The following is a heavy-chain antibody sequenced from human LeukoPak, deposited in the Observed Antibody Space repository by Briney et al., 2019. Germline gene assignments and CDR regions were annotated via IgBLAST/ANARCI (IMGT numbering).Heavy chain of an antibody. CDR1: GLTFSTYW. CDR2: MNQDGSEK. J-gene: IGHJ4*02. Sequence: PGGSLRLSCAASGLTFSTYWMSWVRRARGKGLEWVANMNQDGSEKYYVDSVKGRFTISRDNAKSSLYLQMNSLRAEDTAVYYCATGWAAHDYWGQGTLVTVSS. CDR3: ATGWAAHDY. D-gene: IGHD1-26*01. V-gene: IGHV3-7*01.